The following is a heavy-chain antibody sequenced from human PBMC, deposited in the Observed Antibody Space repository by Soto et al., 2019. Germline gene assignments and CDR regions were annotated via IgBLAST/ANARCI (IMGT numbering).Heavy chain of an antibody. J-gene: IGHJ6*02. CDR3: ARSRDIVVVPAAKNYYGMDV. V-gene: IGHV5-51*01. D-gene: IGHD2-2*01. CDR2: IYPGDSDT. CDR1: GYSFTIYC. Sequence: GESLKISGKGSGYSFTIYCIGWVLQMPGKGLEWMGIIYPGDSDTRYSPSFQGQVTISADKSISTAYLQWSSLKASDTAMYYCARSRDIVVVPAAKNYYGMDVWGQGTTVTVSS.